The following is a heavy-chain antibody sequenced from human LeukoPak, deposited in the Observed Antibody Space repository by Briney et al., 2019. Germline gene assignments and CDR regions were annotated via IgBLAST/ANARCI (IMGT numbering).Heavy chain of an antibody. CDR2: ISGSGGST. CDR1: GFTFSSYG. Sequence: GGSLRLSCAASGFTFSSYGMSWVRQAPGKGLEWVSAISGSGGSTYYADSVKGRFTISRDNSKNTLYLQMNSLRAEDTAVYYCAKAYYYYYYMDVWGKGTKVTVSS. V-gene: IGHV3-23*01. J-gene: IGHJ6*03. CDR3: AKAYYYYYYMDV.